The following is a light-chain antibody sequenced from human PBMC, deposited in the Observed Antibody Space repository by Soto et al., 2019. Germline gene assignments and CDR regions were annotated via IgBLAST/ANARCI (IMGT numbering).Light chain of an antibody. CDR2: SAS. J-gene: IGKJ4*01. Sequence: EIVMTQSPATLSVSPGERATLFCRASQSVRSNFLAWYQQKPGQAPRLLIYSASTRAIDIPARFSGSGSGTDFTLTISSLQSEDFAFYYCQQYSAWPLTFGGGTQVEIK. CDR1: QSVRSN. CDR3: QQYSAWPLT. V-gene: IGKV3-15*01.